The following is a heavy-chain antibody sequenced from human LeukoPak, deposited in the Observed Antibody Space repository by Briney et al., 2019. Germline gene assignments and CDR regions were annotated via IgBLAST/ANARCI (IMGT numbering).Heavy chain of an antibody. D-gene: IGHD3-10*01. CDR2: ISSSGSTI. Sequence: GGSLRPSCAASGFTFSSYEMNWVRQAPGKGLEWVSYISSSGSTIYYADSVKGRFTISRDNAKNSLYLQMNSLRAEDTAVYYCARVWLRSIGVHPWGQGTLVTVSS. CDR3: ARVWLRSIGVHP. CDR1: GFTFSSYE. J-gene: IGHJ5*02. V-gene: IGHV3-48*03.